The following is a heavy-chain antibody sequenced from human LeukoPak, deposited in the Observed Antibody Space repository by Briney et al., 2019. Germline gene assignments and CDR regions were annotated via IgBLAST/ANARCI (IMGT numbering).Heavy chain of an antibody. J-gene: IGHJ4*02. D-gene: IGHD2-15*01. CDR2: INHSGST. Sequence: PSETLSLTCTVSGGSISSSSYYWGWIRQPPGKGLEWIGEINHSGSTNYNPSLKSRVTISVDTSKNQFSLKLSSVTAADTAVYYCARQVRPYSDFDYWGQGTLVTVSS. CDR1: GGSISSSSYY. CDR3: ARQVRPYSDFDY. V-gene: IGHV4-39*01.